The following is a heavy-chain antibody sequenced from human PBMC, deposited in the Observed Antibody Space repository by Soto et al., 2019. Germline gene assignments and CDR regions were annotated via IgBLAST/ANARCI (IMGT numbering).Heavy chain of an antibody. V-gene: IGHV3-11*05. J-gene: IGHJ4*02. D-gene: IGHD5-12*01. Sequence: PGGSLRLSCAASGFTFSDYYMSWIRQAPGKGLEWVSYISSSSSYTSYADSVKGRFTISRDNAKNSLSLEMTSLTAEDTAVYYCARDRAMATMTFDSWGPGSLVTVSS. CDR3: ARDRAMATMTFDS. CDR2: ISSSSSYT. CDR1: GFTFSDYY.